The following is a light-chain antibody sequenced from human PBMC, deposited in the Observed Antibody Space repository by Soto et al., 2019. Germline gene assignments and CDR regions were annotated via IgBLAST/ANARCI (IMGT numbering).Light chain of an antibody. V-gene: IGLV2-8*01. Sequence: QSVLTQPPSASGSPGQSVTISCTGTSSDVGGYNYVSWYQQHPGKAPKLMIYDVSKRPSGVPDRFSGSKSGNTASLTFSWLQAEDEADYYCSSYAGSNTYVFGSGTKVTVL. CDR2: DVS. J-gene: IGLJ1*01. CDR3: SSYAGSNTYV. CDR1: SSDVGGYNY.